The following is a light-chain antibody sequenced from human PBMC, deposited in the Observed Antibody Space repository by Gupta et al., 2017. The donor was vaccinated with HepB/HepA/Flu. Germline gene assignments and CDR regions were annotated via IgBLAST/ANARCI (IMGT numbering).Light chain of an antibody. J-gene: IGKJ3*01. CDR3: QQYKNWPPLFT. Sequence: IVMTQSPSTLSVSPGERATISCRASQSVSSNLAWYQHKPGQAPRLLIYGASTRATGIPARFSGSGSGTEFTLTISSLQSEDFAIYYCQQYKNWPPLFTFGPGTTVDSK. CDR2: GAS. CDR1: QSVSSN. V-gene: IGKV3-15*01.